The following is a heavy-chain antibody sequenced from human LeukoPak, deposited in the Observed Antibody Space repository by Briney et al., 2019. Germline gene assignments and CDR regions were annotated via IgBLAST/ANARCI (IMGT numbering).Heavy chain of an antibody. CDR2: IYHSGRT. D-gene: IGHD3-16*01. CDR1: GYSISSGYY. Sequence: SETLSLTCTVSGYSISSGYYWGWIRQPPGKGLEWIGSIYHSGRTYYNPSLKSRVTISVDTSKNQFPLKLSSVTAADTAVYYCARGQIRGVGLFDYWGHGTLVTVSS. CDR3: ARGQIRGVGLFDY. V-gene: IGHV4-38-2*02. J-gene: IGHJ4*01.